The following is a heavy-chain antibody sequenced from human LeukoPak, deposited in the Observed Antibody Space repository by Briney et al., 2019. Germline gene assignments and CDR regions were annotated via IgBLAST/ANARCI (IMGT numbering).Heavy chain of an antibody. CDR2: IYTSGSN. CDR3: ARDNFGYSSGWTSVNWFDP. D-gene: IGHD6-19*01. J-gene: IGHJ5*02. CDR1: GGSISSYY. V-gene: IGHV4-4*07. Sequence: SETLSLTCTVSGGSISSYYWSWIRQPAGKGLEWIGRIYTSGSNNYNPSLKSRVTMSVDTSKNQFSLKLSSVTAADTAVYYCARDNFGYSSGWTSVNWFDPWGQGTLVTVSS.